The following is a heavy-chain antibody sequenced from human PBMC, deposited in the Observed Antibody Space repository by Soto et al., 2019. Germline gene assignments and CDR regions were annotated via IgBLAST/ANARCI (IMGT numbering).Heavy chain of an antibody. V-gene: IGHV4-34*01. CDR1: GGSFSGYY. Sequence: PSETLSLTCAVYGGSFSGYYWSWIRQPPGKGLEWIGEINHSGSTNYNPSFQGQVTISADKSISTAYLQWSSLKASDTAMYYCARRKWGVGNCSGGICPHHYYYYMVVRGKGATVTGSS. CDR2: INHSGST. CDR3: ARRKWGVGNCSGGICPHHYYYYMVV. J-gene: IGHJ6*03. D-gene: IGHD2-15*01.